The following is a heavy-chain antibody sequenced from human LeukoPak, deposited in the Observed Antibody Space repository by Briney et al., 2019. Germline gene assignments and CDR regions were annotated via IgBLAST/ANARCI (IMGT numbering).Heavy chain of an antibody. J-gene: IGHJ4*02. Sequence: SETLSLTCTVSGGPISSYYWSWIRQPPGKGLEWIGYIYYSGSTSYNPSLKSRVTISVDTSKNQFSLKLSSVTAADTAVYYCARAAVGFLEWLLFDYWGQGTLVTVSS. CDR3: ARAAVGFLEWLLFDY. V-gene: IGHV4-59*01. CDR2: IYYSGST. CDR1: GGPISSYY. D-gene: IGHD3-3*02.